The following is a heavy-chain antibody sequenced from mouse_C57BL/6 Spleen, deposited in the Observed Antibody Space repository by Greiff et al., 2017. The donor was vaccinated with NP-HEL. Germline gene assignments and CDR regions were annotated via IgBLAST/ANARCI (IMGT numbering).Heavy chain of an antibody. CDR2: IYPGDGDT. CDR3: ARGVYGNYVIAY. V-gene: IGHV1-82*01. D-gene: IGHD2-1*01. CDR1: GYAFSSSW. J-gene: IGHJ3*01. Sequence: VQLQQSGPELVKPGASVKISCKASGYAFSSSWMNWVKQRPGKGLEWIGRIYPGDGDTNYNGKFKGKATLTADKSSSTAYMQLSSLTSEDSAVYFCARGVYGNYVIAYWGQGTLVTVSA.